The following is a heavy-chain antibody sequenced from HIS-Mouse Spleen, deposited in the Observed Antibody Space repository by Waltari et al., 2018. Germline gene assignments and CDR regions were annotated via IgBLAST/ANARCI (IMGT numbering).Heavy chain of an antibody. CDR3: ARADTGDAAFDI. D-gene: IGHD7-27*01. V-gene: IGHV4-61*05. Sequence: QLQLQESGPGLVKPSETLSLTCTVSGGSISSSSYYWGWIRQPPGKGLEWIGYIYYSGSTNYNPHLKSRVTISVETSKNQFSLKLSCVTAADTAVYYCARADTGDAAFDIWGQGTMVTVSS. CDR1: GGSISSSSYY. J-gene: IGHJ3*02. CDR2: IYYSGST.